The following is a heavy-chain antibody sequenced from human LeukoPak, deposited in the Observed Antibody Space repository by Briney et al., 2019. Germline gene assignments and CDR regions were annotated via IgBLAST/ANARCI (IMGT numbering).Heavy chain of an antibody. Sequence: SETLSLTCTVSGGSTTSSNYFWGWIRQSPGKGLEWIGSIYYSGSTYYNPSLKSRVTISVETSEIQFSLKLSSVTAADLAVYYCARDSCSSTSCRRKFDNWGQGTLVTVSS. J-gene: IGHJ4*02. D-gene: IGHD2-2*01. V-gene: IGHV4-39*07. CDR3: ARDSCSSTSCRRKFDN. CDR2: IYYSGST. CDR1: GGSTTSSNYF.